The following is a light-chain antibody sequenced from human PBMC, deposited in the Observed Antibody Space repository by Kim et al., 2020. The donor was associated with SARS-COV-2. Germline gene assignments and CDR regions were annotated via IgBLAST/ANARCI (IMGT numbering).Light chain of an antibody. J-gene: IGLJ3*02. Sequence: RQTATLACTGNSNIVGNQGEARLQQHQDHPPKLLSYRNNNQHSGISERISASSPGNTASLTITGLQPEDEADYYCSALDNSLSARVFGGGTQLTVL. V-gene: IGLV10-54*02. CDR1: SNIVGNQG. CDR2: RNN. CDR3: SALDNSLSARV.